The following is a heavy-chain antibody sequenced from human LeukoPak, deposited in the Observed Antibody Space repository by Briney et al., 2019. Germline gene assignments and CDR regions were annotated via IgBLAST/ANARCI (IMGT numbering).Heavy chain of an antibody. Sequence: SETLSLTCTVSGGSISSYYWSWIRQPPGKGLEWIGYIYYSGSTNYNPSLKSRVTISVDTSKNQFSLKLSSVTAADTAVYYCARGPKSDDTAFDYWGQGTLVTVSS. CDR3: ARGPKSDDTAFDY. D-gene: IGHD3-9*01. CDR2: IYYSGST. CDR1: GGSISSYY. J-gene: IGHJ4*02. V-gene: IGHV4-59*01.